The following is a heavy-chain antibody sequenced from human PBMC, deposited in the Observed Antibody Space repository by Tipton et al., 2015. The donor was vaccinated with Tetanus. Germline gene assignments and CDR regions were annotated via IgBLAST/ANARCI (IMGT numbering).Heavy chain of an antibody. CDR1: GGSIRGGTFY. CDR3: ARHQSGYFTPFDY. D-gene: IGHD3-3*01. Sequence: TLSLTCTVSGGSIRGGTFYWGWIRQPPEKGLEWIGSIYESGDTYYIPSLKSRVTISVDTSKNQFSLNLNSMAAADTGVYYCARHQSGYFTPFDYWGQGNLVTVSS. CDR2: IYESGDT. J-gene: IGHJ4*02. V-gene: IGHV4-39*01.